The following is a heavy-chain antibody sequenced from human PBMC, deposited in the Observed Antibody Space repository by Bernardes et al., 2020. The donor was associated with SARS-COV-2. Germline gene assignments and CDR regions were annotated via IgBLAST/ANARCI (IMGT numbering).Heavy chain of an antibody. D-gene: IGHD2-21*02. CDR2: VHHSGNT. J-gene: IGHJ6*02. V-gene: IGHV4-4*02. Sequence: SETLSLTCAVSGDSISSDDWWSWVRQPPGKGLEWIGEVHHSGNTNYNPSLKTRVTISVDTSKNHFSLSLNSVTAADTAVYYCATAPPILASDFQYYYYGMDVWGQGTTVTVSS. CDR3: ATAPPILASDFQYYYYGMDV. CDR1: GDSISSDDW.